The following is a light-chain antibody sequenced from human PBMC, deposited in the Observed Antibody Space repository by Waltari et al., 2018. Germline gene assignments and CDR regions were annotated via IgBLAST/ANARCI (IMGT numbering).Light chain of an antibody. V-gene: IGKV3-15*01. CDR2: GAS. Sequence: EIVMTQSPATLSVSPGERATLSCRASQSVSSNLAWYQQKPVHAPRLLIYGASTRATGIPARFSGSGSWTEFTLTISSLQSEDFAVYYCQQYNNWPPMVTFGPGTKVDIK. CDR3: QQYNNWPPMVT. J-gene: IGKJ3*01. CDR1: QSVSSN.